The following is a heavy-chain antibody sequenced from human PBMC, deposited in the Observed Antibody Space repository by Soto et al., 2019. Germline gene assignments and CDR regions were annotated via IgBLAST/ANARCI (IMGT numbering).Heavy chain of an antibody. CDR2: IYTSGST. D-gene: IGHD3-22*01. CDR3: ARQTYYYDSSGYYGFDY. Sequence: SETLSLTCTVSGGSISSYYWSWIRQPAGKGLEWIGRIYTSGSTNYNPSLKSRVTMSVDTSKNQFSLKLSSATAADTAVYYCARQTYYYDSSGYYGFDYWGQGTLVTVSS. CDR1: GGSISSYY. J-gene: IGHJ4*02. V-gene: IGHV4-4*07.